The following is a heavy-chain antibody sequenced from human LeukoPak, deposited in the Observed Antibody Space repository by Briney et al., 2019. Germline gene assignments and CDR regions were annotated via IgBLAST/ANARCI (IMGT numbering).Heavy chain of an antibody. CDR1: GYTFTSYG. J-gene: IGHJ4*02. V-gene: IGHV1-18*01. CDR3: ARGGHIVVVTAPYYFDY. CDR2: ISAYNGNT. D-gene: IGHD2-21*02. Sequence: ASVKVSCKASGYTFTSYGISWVRQAPGQGLEWMGWISAYNGNTNSAQKPQGRFTMTTDTSTSTAYMELRSLRSGDTAVYYCARGGHIVVVTAPYYFDYWGQGTLVTVSS.